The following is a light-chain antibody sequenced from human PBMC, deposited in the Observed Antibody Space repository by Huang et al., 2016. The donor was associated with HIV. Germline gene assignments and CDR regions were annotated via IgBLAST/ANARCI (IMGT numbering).Light chain of an antibody. V-gene: IGKV3-15*01. CDR3: QQYSNWPLT. CDR2: GAS. Sequence: EIVMTQSPATLSVSPGERATLSCRASQSVSSNLAWYQQKPGQAPRLLIYGASTSATGIPARFIGSGSGTEFTLTINSLQSEDFAVYYCQQYSNWPLTFGGGTKVEIK. CDR1: QSVSSN. J-gene: IGKJ4*01.